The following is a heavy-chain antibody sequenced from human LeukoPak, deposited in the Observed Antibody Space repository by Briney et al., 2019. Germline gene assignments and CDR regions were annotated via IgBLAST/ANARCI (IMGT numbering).Heavy chain of an antibody. Sequence: ASVTVSCKASGYTFTGYYMHWVRQAPGQGVEWMGWINPNSGGTNYAQKFQGWVTMTRDTSISTAYMELSRLRSDDTAVYYCAREEIVVVPAAHEDYGMDVWGKGTTVTVSS. J-gene: IGHJ6*04. CDR3: AREEIVVVPAAHEDYGMDV. D-gene: IGHD2-2*01. CDR2: INPNSGGT. V-gene: IGHV1-2*04. CDR1: GYTFTGYY.